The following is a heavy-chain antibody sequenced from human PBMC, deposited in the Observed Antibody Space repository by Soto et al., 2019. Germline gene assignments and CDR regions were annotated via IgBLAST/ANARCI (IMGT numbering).Heavy chain of an antibody. CDR3: TTDSYSTIIIVRFDY. CDR2: IRSKSDGGTT. Sequence: GGSLRLSCRASGFRFGDSGLSWFRQAPGKGLEWVGFIRSKSDGGTTEYAEPVKGRFAISRDDSNNMVYLQMNSLKIEDTAVYYCTTDSYSTIIIVRFDYWGHGTLVTVSS. CDR1: GFRFGDSG. J-gene: IGHJ4*01. V-gene: IGHV3-49*03. D-gene: IGHD3-22*01.